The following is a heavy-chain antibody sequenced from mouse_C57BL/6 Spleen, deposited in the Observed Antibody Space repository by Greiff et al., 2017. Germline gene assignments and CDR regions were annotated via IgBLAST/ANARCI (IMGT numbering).Heavy chain of an antibody. D-gene: IGHD2-3*01. V-gene: IGHV5-17*01. Sequence: EVKLVESGGGLVKPGGSLKLSCAASGFTFSDYGMHWVRQAPEKGLEWVAYISSGSSTIYYADTVKGRFTISRDNAKNTLFLQMTSLRSEDTAMYYGASPDGSKRTFAYWGQGTLVTVSA. CDR1: GFTFSDYG. CDR2: ISSGSSTI. CDR3: ASPDGSKRTFAY. J-gene: IGHJ3*01.